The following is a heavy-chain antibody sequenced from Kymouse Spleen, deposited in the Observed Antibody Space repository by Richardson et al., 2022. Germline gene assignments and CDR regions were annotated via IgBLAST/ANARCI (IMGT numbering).Heavy chain of an antibody. CDR1: GFTFSGSA. CDR3: TRQDYYGSGSYYNVSYGMDV. D-gene: IGHD3-10*01. CDR2: IRSKANSYAT. J-gene: IGHJ6*02. Sequence: EVQLVESGGGLVQPGGSLKLSCAASGFTFSGSAMHWVRQASGKGLEWVGRIRSKANSYATAYAASVKGRFTISRDDSKNTAYLQMNSLKTEDTAVYYCTRQDYYGSGSYYNVSYGMDVWGQGTTVTVSS. V-gene: IGHV3-73*02.